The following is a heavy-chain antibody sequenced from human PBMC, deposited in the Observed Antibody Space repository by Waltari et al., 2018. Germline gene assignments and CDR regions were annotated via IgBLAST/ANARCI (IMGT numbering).Heavy chain of an antibody. CDR2: IWYDGSNK. V-gene: IGHV3-30*18. Sequence: QVQLVESGGGVVQPGRSLRLSCAASGFTFSSYGMHWVRQAPGKGLEWVAVIWYDGSNKYYADSVKGRFTISRDNSKNTLYLQMNSLRAEDTAMYYCAKEGRGFDYWGQGTLVTVSS. J-gene: IGHJ4*02. CDR1: GFTFSSYG. CDR3: AKEGRGFDY.